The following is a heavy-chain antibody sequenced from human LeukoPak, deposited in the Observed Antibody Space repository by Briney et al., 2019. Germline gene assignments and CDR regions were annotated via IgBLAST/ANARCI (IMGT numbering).Heavy chain of an antibody. V-gene: IGHV3-30*04. CDR2: IASDGSHT. D-gene: IGHD2-21*02. CDR1: GFTFSNYF. Sequence: PGRSLGLSCAASGFTFSNYFMHWVRQAPGKGLEWVADIASDGSHTFYVESVKGRFTISRDNSKNTLYLQMNSLRAEDTAVYFCARERQDTVIHSGAFDIWGQGTMVTVSS. J-gene: IGHJ3*02. CDR3: ARERQDTVIHSGAFDI.